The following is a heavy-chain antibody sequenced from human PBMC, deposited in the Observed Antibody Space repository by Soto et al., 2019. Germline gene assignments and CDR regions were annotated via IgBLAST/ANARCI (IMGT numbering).Heavy chain of an antibody. CDR1: GYTFTSYY. Sequence: QVQLVQSGAEVKKPGASVKVSCKASGYTFTSYYMHWVRQAPGQGLEWMGIINPSGGSTSYAQKFQGRGTMTRDTSTSTVYMELSSLRSEDTAVYYCAVLGGSGHYYFDYWGQGTLVTVSS. D-gene: IGHD3-22*01. CDR3: AVLGGSGHYYFDY. J-gene: IGHJ4*02. V-gene: IGHV1-46*01. CDR2: INPSGGST.